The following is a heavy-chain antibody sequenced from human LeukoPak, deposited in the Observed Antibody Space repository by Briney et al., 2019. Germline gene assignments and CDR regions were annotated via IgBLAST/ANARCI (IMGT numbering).Heavy chain of an antibody. CDR2: IYYSGST. J-gene: IGHJ3*02. CDR3: ASQRITMIVGPMAFDI. Sequence: SQTLSLTCTVSGGSISSGGYYWSWICQHPGKGLEWIGYIYYSGSTYYNPSLKSRVTISVDTSKNQFSLKLSSVTAADTAVYYCASQRITMIVGPMAFDIWGQGTMVTVSS. CDR1: GGSISSGGYY. D-gene: IGHD3-22*01. V-gene: IGHV4-31*03.